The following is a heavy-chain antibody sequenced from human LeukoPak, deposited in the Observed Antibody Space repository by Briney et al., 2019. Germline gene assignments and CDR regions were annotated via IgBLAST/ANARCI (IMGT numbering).Heavy chain of an antibody. J-gene: IGHJ4*02. D-gene: IGHD6-19*01. Sequence: GGSLRLSCAASGFTFDDYAMHWVRQAPGKGLEWVSAISGSGGSTYYADSVKGRFTISRDNSKNTLYLQMNSLRAEDTAVYYCEWGSGWSFDYWGQGTLVTVSS. CDR1: GFTFDDYA. CDR3: EWGSGWSFDY. CDR2: ISGSGGST. V-gene: IGHV3-23*01.